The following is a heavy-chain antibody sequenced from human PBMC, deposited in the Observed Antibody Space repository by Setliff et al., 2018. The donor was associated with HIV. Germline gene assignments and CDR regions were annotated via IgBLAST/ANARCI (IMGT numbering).Heavy chain of an antibody. CDR2: ISPYNGNT. V-gene: IGHV1-18*01. Sequence: ASVKVSCKASGYTFTTYGISWVRQAPGQGLEWMGWISPYNGNTNHVQKLQGRVTMTTDTSTSTAYMELRSLRSDDTAVYYCARDPRLDYCDSSGSPRDACDIWGQGTMVTVS. CDR3: ARDPRLDYCDSSGSPRDACDI. CDR1: GYTFTTYG. J-gene: IGHJ3*02. D-gene: IGHD3-22*01.